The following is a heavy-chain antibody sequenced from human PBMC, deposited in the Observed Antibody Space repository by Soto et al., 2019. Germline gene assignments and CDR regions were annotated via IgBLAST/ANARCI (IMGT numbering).Heavy chain of an antibody. J-gene: IGHJ4*02. D-gene: IGHD6-13*01. V-gene: IGHV3-30*18. Sequence: QVQLVESGGGVVQPGRSPRLSCAASGFTFSSYGMHWVRQAPGKGLEWVAVISYDGSNKYYADSVKGRFTISRDNSKNTLYLQMNSLRAEDTAVYYCAKDFPQQQLVLFYFDYWGQGTLVTVSS. CDR2: ISYDGSNK. CDR3: AKDFPQQQLVLFYFDY. CDR1: GFTFSSYG.